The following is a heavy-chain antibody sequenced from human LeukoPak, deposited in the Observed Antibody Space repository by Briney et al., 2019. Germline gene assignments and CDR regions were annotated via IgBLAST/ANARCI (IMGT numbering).Heavy chain of an antibody. J-gene: IGHJ4*02. CDR2: INPKSGGT. Sequence: ASVKVSCKASVYTFTGYYMHWVRQAPGQGLEWMGWINPKSGGTNYAQKFQGRVTMTRDTSISTAYMELSRLRSDDTAVYYCARTERIAVAGTSDYWGQGTLVTVSS. V-gene: IGHV1-2*02. CDR1: VYTFTGYY. D-gene: IGHD6-19*01. CDR3: ARTERIAVAGTSDY.